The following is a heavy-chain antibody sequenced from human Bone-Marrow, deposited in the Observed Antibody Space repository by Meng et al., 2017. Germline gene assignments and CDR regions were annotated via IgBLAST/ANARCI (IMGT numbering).Heavy chain of an antibody. V-gene: IGHV1-2*06. D-gene: IGHD3-9*01. Sequence: ASVKVSCKASGYTFTGYYMHWVRQAPGQGLEWMGRINPNSGGTNYAQKFQGRVTMTRDTSISTAYMELSRLRSDDTAVYYCARDLTYIRYFDWLFLSPYFDYWAQGTLATFPS. J-gene: IGHJ4*02. CDR3: ARDLTYIRYFDWLFLSPYFDY. CDR2: INPNSGGT. CDR1: GYTFTGYY.